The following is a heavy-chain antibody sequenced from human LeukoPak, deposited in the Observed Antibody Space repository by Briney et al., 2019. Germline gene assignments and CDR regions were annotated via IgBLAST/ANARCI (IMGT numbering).Heavy chain of an antibody. CDR3: AKGPIAVAGKFDY. J-gene: IGHJ4*02. CDR1: GFTFSNYA. Sequence: GGSLRLSCAASGFTFSNYAMNWVRQAPGKGLEWVSSISYSGDNTYYADSVKGRFTISRDNSNNTLYLQMNSLRAEDTAIYYCAKGPIAVAGKFDYWGQGTLVTVSS. D-gene: IGHD6-19*01. CDR2: ISYSGDNT. V-gene: IGHV3-23*01.